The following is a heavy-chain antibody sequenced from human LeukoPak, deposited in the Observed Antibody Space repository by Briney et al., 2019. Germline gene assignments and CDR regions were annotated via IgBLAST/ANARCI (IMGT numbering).Heavy chain of an antibody. J-gene: IGHJ5*02. CDR1: GYTFTSYD. Sequence: ASVKVSCKASGYTFTSYDINWVRQATGQGLEWMGWMNPNSGNTGYAQKFQGRVTITRNTSISTAYMELSSLRSDDTAVYYCARAGLIAAAVSWFDPWGQGTLVTVSS. CDR3: ARAGLIAAAVSWFDP. CDR2: MNPNSGNT. D-gene: IGHD6-13*01. V-gene: IGHV1-8*03.